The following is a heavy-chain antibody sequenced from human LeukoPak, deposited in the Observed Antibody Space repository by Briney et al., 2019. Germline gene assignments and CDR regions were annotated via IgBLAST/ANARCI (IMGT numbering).Heavy chain of an antibody. J-gene: IGHJ5*02. CDR3: ARGRGTGTGGNWFDH. CDR2: INHSGST. D-gene: IGHD1-1*01. CDR1: GGSFSGYY. Sequence: SGTLSLTCAVYGGSFSGYYWSWIRQPPGKGLEWIGEINHSGSTNYNPSLKSRVTISVDTSKNQFSLKLSSVTAADTAVYYCARGRGTGTGGNWFDHWGQGTLVTVSS. V-gene: IGHV4-34*01.